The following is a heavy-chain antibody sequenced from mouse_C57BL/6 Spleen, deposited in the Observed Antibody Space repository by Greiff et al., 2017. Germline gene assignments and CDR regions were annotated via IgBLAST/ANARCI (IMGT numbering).Heavy chain of an antibody. CDR3: ARGGYYGSSWDYAMDY. CDR2: INPNNGGT. CDR1: GYTFTDYN. J-gene: IGHJ4*01. V-gene: IGHV1-18*01. D-gene: IGHD1-1*01. Sequence: EVKLQESGPELVKPGASVKIPCKASGYTFTDYNMDWVKQSHGKSLEWIGDINPNNGGTIYNQKFKGKATLTVDKSSSTAYMELRSLTSEDTAVYYCARGGYYGSSWDYAMDYWGQGTSVTVSS.